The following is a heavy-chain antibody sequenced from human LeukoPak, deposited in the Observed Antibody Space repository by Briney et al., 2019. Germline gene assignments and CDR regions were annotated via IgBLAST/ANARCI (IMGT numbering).Heavy chain of an antibody. CDR1: GYTLTELS. J-gene: IGHJ6*02. CDR3: ATLRYYGSGSYRVYYYGMDV. V-gene: IGHV1-24*01. CDR2: FDPEDGET. D-gene: IGHD3-10*01. Sequence: ASVKVSCKVSGYTLTELSMHWVRQAPGKGLEGMGGFDPEDGETIYARKFKGRVTMTEATSTDTAYMELSSLRSAATAVYYCATLRYYGSGSYRVYYYGMDVWAKGPRSPSP.